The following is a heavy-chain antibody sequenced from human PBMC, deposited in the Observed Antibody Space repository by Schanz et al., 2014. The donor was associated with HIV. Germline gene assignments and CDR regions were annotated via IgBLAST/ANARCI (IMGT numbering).Heavy chain of an antibody. CDR1: GFSFRTFG. D-gene: IGHD3-10*01. J-gene: IGHJ4*02. CDR2: IYYDGTNK. Sequence: QVQLGESGGGVVQPGRSLRLSCVASGFSFRTFGMHWARQAPGKGLEWVALIYYDGTNKYYTDSVKGRFTISRDNSKNTLYLQMNSLRAEDTSVYYCARGFQGFDYWGQGTLVTVSS. CDR3: ARGFQGFDY. V-gene: IGHV3-33*01.